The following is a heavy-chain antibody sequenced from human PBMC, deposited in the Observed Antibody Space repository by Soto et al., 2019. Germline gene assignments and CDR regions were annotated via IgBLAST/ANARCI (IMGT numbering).Heavy chain of an antibody. CDR2: IIPILGIA. J-gene: IGHJ4*02. D-gene: IGHD3-16*02. V-gene: IGHV1-69*02. CDR1: GGTFSSYT. CDR3: ARYKSCSYTSQLDY. Sequence: ASVKVSCKASGGTFSSYTISWVRQAPGQGLEWMGRIIPILGIANYAQKFQGRVTITADKSTSTAYMELSSLRSEDTAVYYCARYKSCSYTSQLDYCGQINLVTVSS.